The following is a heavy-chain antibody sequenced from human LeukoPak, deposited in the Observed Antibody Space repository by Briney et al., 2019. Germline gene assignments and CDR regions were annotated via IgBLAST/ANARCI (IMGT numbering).Heavy chain of an antibody. CDR2: ISGSGGST. CDR1: GFTFSSYA. Sequence: GGSLRLSCAASGFTFSSYAMSWVRQAPGKGLEWVSAISGSGGSTYYADSVKGRFTISRDNSKNTLYLQMNSLRAEDTAVYYCAKDISQGYTYGFIEQDFWGQGTPVTVSS. CDR3: AKDISQGYTYGFIEQDF. J-gene: IGHJ4*02. V-gene: IGHV3-23*01. D-gene: IGHD5-18*01.